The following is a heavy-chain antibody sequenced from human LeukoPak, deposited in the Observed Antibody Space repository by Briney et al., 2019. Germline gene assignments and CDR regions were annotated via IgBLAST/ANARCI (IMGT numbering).Heavy chain of an antibody. J-gene: IGHJ4*02. D-gene: IGHD3-3*01. CDR3: ARRYDFWSGYYWDD. CDR1: GGSISSSSYY. V-gene: IGHV4-39*01. CDR2: IYYSGST. Sequence: PSETLSLTCTVSGGSISSSSYYWGWIRQPPGKGLEWIGSIYYSGSTYYNPSLKSRVTISVDTSKNQFSLKLSSVTAADTAVYYCARRYDFWSGYYWDDWGQGTLVTVSS.